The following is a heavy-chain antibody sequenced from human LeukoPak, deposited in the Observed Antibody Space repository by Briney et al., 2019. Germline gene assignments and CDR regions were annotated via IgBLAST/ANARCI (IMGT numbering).Heavy chain of an antibody. J-gene: IGHJ4*02. Sequence: SETPSLTCTVSGGPISSSSYCWGWIRQPPGKGLEWIGSIYYSGSTYYNPSLKSRVTISVDTSKNQFSLKLSSVTAADTAVYYCARGGSATISPPYFDYWGQGTLVTVSS. CDR3: ARGGSATISPPYFDY. CDR1: GGPISSSSYC. CDR2: IYYSGST. V-gene: IGHV4-39*07. D-gene: IGHD5-12*01.